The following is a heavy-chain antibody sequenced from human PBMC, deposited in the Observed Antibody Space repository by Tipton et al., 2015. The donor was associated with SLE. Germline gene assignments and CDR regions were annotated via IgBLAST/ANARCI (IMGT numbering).Heavy chain of an antibody. Sequence: TLSLTCTVSGGSISSSSYYWGWIRQPPGKGLEWIGSIYYSGSTYYNPSLKSRVTISVDTSKNQFSLKLSSVTAADSAVYYCARGYSDYDWHYWGQGTLVTVSS. J-gene: IGHJ4*02. V-gene: IGHV4-39*07. D-gene: IGHD5-12*01. CDR1: GGSISSSSYY. CDR2: IYYSGST. CDR3: ARGYSDYDWHY.